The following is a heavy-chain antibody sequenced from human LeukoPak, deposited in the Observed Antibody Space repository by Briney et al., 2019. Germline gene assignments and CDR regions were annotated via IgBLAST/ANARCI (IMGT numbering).Heavy chain of an antibody. CDR1: GGSFSGYY. V-gene: IGHV4-34*01. CDR3: AITYYDYVWGSYRHPRDY. J-gene: IGHJ4*02. Sequence: SETLSLTCAVYGGSFSGYYWSWIRQPPGKGLEWIGEINHSGSTNYNPSLKSRVTISVDTSKNQFSLKLSSVTAADTAVYYCAITYYDYVWGSYRHPRDYWGQGTLVTVSS. CDR2: INHSGST. D-gene: IGHD3-16*02.